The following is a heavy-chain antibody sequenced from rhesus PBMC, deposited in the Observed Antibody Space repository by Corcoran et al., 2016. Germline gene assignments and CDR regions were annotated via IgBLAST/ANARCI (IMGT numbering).Heavy chain of an antibody. CDR1: GFTFSDYY. CDR3: ARAWVNYFDY. J-gene: IGHJ4*01. D-gene: IGHD5-24*01. CDR2: ISNGGGST. V-gene: IGHV3-178*01. Sequence: EVQLVESGGGLAKPGGSLRLSCAASGFTFSDYYMDWVRHGRGNGLGWVSRISNGGGSTGYAESVKGRFNISRENDKTTLYLQMNSLRAEETAVYYCARAWVNYFDYWGQGVLVTVSS.